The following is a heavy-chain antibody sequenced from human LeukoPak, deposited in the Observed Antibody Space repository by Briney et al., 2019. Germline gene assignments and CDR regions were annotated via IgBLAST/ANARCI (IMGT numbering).Heavy chain of an antibody. D-gene: IGHD6-13*01. CDR3: ARGWGSGGQQILGF. CDR1: GFTFSSYD. J-gene: IGHJ4*02. V-gene: IGHV3-13*01. CDR2: IGTGGDT. Sequence: GGSLRLSCAASGFTFSSYDVHWVRQATGKGLEWVSGIGTGGDTYYPGSVKGRFTTSRENAKNSLYLQMNSLRAGDTAVYYCARGWGSGGQQILGFWGQGTLVTVSS.